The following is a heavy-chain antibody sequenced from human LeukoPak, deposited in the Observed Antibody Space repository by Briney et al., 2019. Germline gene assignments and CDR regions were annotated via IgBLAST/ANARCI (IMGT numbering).Heavy chain of an antibody. V-gene: IGHV3-11*04. CDR3: ARDYGSGSYPFDH. J-gene: IGHJ4*02. CDR2: ISSRGSTI. D-gene: IGHD3-10*01. CDR1: GFTFSDYY. Sequence: GGSLRLSCAASGFTFSDYYMSWIRQAPGKGLEWVSYISSRGSTIYYADSVKGRFTISRYNAKNSLYLQMNSLRAEDTAVYYCARDYGSGSYPFDHWGQGTLVTVSS.